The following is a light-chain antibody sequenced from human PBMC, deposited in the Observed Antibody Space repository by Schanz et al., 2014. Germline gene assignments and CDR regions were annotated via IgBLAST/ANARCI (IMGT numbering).Light chain of an antibody. CDR3: QHFGWPPLYT. J-gene: IGKJ3*01. CDR1: QSVSSSY. CDR2: DAS. Sequence: EIVLTQSPGTLSLSPGERATLSCRASQSVSSSYLAWYQQKPGQAPRLLIYDASTRATGIPARFSGSGSGTDFTLTISRLEPEDFAVYYCQHFGWPPLYTFGPGTRVDI. V-gene: IGKV3-20*01.